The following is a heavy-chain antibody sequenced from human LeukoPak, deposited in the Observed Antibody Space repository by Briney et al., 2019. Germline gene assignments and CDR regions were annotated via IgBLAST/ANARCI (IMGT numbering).Heavy chain of an antibody. CDR3: TIPDYYTSGSQWGGFDY. Sequence: GGSLRLSCAASGFTFTNAWMNWVRQAPGKGPEWVARIRSKTDGGTTDYGAPVKGRFTISRDDSRTTLYLQMNSLKTEDTAVYYCTIPDYYTSGSQWGGFDYWGQGTLVTVSP. V-gene: IGHV3-15*07. J-gene: IGHJ4*02. CDR1: GFTFTNAW. CDR2: IRSKTDGGTT. D-gene: IGHD3-10*01.